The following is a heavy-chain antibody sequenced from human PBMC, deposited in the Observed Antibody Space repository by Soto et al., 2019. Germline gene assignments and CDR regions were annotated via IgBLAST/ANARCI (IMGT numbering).Heavy chain of an antibody. CDR1: GFTFSNAW. V-gene: IGHV3-15*07. Sequence: GGSLRLSCAASGFTFSNAWMNWVRQAPGKGLEWVGRIKSKTDGGTTDYAAPVKGRFTISRDDSKNTLYLQMNSLKTEDTAVYYCTTDSFILKASDAFDIWGQGTMDTVSS. CDR2: IKSKTDGGTT. CDR3: TTDSFILKASDAFDI. J-gene: IGHJ3*02.